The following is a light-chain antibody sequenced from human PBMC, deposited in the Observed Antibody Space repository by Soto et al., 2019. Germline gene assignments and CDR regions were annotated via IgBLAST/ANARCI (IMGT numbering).Light chain of an antibody. J-gene: IGKJ4*01. Sequence: DIVMTQSPLSLPVTPGEPASISCRSSQSLLHSNGYNYLDWYLQKPGQSPQLLIYLGSNLASGVPGRFSGSGAGTYFILKISRVYDEDVVVYYCMQALQPPWTFGGGTKVEIK. V-gene: IGKV2-28*01. CDR1: QSLLHSNGYNY. CDR3: MQALQPPWT. CDR2: LGS.